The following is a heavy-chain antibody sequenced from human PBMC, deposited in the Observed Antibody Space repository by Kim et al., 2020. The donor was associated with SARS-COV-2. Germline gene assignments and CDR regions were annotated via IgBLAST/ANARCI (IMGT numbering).Heavy chain of an antibody. Sequence: SVKVSCKASGGTFSSYAISWVRQAPGQGLEWMGRIIPILGIANYAQKFQGRVTITADKSTSTAYMELSSLRSEDTAVYYCARDLTEYCSSTSCYKGDYWGQGTLVTVSS. D-gene: IGHD2-2*02. V-gene: IGHV1-69*04. CDR2: IIPILGIA. J-gene: IGHJ4*02. CDR3: ARDLTEYCSSTSCYKGDY. CDR1: GGTFSSYA.